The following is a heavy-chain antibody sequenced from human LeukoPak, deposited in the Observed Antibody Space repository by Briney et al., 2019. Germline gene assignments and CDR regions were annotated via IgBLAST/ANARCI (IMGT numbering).Heavy chain of an antibody. Sequence: ASVKVSCKASGYTFTSYGISWVRQAPGQGLEWMGWISAYNGNTNYAQKLQGRVTMTTDTSTSTAYMELRSLRSDDTAVYYCARDRMYSSGWYGRRESRDYWGQGTLVTVSS. J-gene: IGHJ4*02. D-gene: IGHD6-19*01. CDR2: ISAYNGNT. V-gene: IGHV1-18*01. CDR3: ARDRMYSSGWYGRRESRDY. CDR1: GYTFTSYG.